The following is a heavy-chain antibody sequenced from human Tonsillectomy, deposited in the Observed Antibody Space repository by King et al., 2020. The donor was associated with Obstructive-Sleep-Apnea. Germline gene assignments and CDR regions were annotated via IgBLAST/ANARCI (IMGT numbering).Heavy chain of an antibody. D-gene: IGHD2-2*01. CDR3: ARSLLGYCSSTSCLAYYYYGMDV. Sequence: QLVQSGAEVKKPGSSVKVSCKASGGTFSSYAISWVRQAPGQGLEWMGRIIPILGIANYAQKFQGRVTITADKSTSTAYMELSSLRSEDTAVYYFARSLLGYCSSTSCLAYYYYGMDVWGQGTTVTVSS. CDR2: IIPILGIA. CDR1: GGTFSSYA. V-gene: IGHV1-69*09. J-gene: IGHJ6*02.